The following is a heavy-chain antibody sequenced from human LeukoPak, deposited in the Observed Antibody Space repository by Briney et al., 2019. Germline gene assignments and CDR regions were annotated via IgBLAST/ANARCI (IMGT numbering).Heavy chain of an antibody. CDR1: GFTFSSYA. J-gene: IGHJ4*02. CDR2: ISGSGGRT. Sequence: GGSLRLSCAASGFTFSSYAMSWVRQAPGKGLEWVSAISGSGGRTYYADSVKGRFTISRDNSKNTLYLQMNSLRAEDTAVYYCAKVSGIVVVVAATVDYWGQGTLVTVSS. CDR3: AKVSGIVVVVAATVDY. D-gene: IGHD2-15*01. V-gene: IGHV3-23*01.